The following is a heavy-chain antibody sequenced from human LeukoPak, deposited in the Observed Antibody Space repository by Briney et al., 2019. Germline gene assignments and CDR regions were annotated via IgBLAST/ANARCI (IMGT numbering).Heavy chain of an antibody. CDR1: GGSISSYY. V-gene: IGHV4-59*01. Sequence: SETLSLTCTVSGGSISSYYWSWIRQPPGKGLEWIGHIYYSGSTNYNPSLKSRVTISVDTSKNQFSLKLSSVTAADTAVYYCARVRIGVVRGYYYMDVWGKGTTVTVSS. J-gene: IGHJ6*03. CDR2: IYYSGST. D-gene: IGHD3-3*01. CDR3: ARVRIGVVRGYYYMDV.